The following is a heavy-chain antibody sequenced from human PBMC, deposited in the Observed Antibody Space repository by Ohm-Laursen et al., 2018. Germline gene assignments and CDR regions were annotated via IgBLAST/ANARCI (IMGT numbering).Heavy chain of an antibody. CDR2: IYYSGST. V-gene: IGHV4-59*01. J-gene: IGHJ6*02. D-gene: IGHD3-10*01. CDR3: ARVHRGRPTSGSWGAYYYYGMDV. CDR1: GGSISSYY. Sequence: GTLSLTCTVSGGSISSYYWSWIRQPPGKGLEWIGYIYYSGSTNYNPSLKSRVTISVDTSKNQFSLKLSSVTAADTAVYYCARVHRGRPTSGSWGAYYYYGMDVWGQGTLVTVSS.